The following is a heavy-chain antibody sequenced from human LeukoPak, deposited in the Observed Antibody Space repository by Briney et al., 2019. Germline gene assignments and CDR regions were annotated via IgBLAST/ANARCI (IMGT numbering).Heavy chain of an antibody. Sequence: GASVKVSCKASGGTFSSYAISWVRQAPGQGLEWMGRIIPILGIANYAQKFQGRVTITADKSTSTAYMELSSLRSEDTAVYYCATDLITMVRGVMFDYWGQGTLVTVSS. V-gene: IGHV1-69*04. CDR3: ATDLITMVRGVMFDY. CDR2: IIPILGIA. D-gene: IGHD3-10*01. CDR1: GGTFSSYA. J-gene: IGHJ4*02.